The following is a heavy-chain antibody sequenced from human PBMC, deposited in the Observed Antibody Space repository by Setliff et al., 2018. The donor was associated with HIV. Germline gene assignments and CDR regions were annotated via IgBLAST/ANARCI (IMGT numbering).Heavy chain of an antibody. J-gene: IGHJ3*01. CDR2: IKKDGREK. V-gene: IGHV3-7*03. CDR3: ARLGGYSYGYAAFDV. Sequence: AGGSLRLSCAASGFTFSSYGMHWVRQAPGKGLEWVATIKKDGREKYYVDSVKGRFTISRDNGKDSLYVQMNSLRDEDTALYYCARLGGYSYGYAAFDVWGQGTMVTVSS. CDR1: GFTFSSYG. D-gene: IGHD5-18*01.